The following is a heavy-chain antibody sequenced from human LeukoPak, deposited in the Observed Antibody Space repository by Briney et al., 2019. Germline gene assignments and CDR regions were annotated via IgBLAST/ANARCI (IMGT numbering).Heavy chain of an antibody. J-gene: IGHJ5*02. CDR1: GYTFTSYY. V-gene: IGHV1-46*01. Sequence: ASVKVSCKASGYTFTSYYIHWVRQAPGQGLEWMGIINPSGGSTNYAQKFQGRVTMTRDTSISTAYMELSSLRSDDTAVYYCGRGRWSATGSPQFDHWGQATLVTVSS. CDR2: INPSGGST. D-gene: IGHD2-8*02. CDR3: GRGRWSATGSPQFDH.